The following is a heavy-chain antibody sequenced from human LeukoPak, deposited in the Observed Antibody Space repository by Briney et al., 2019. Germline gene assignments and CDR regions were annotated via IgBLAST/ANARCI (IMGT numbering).Heavy chain of an antibody. J-gene: IGHJ6*02. CDR3: AGGAPYRPPYGMEV. D-gene: IGHD3-10*01. CDR2: IIPIFGTA. V-gene: IGHV1-69*01. Sequence: SVKVSCKASGGTFSSYAISWVRQAPGKGLEWMGGIIPIFGTANYAQKFQGRVTITADESTGTAYMELSSLRSEDTAVYYCAGGAPYRPPYGMEVWGQGTTVTVSS. CDR1: GGTFSSYA.